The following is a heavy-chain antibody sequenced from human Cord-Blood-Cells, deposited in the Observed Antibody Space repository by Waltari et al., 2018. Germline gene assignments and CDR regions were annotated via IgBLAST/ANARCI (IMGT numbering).Heavy chain of an antibody. J-gene: IGHJ4*02. D-gene: IGHD7-27*01. V-gene: IGHV3-21*01. CDR2: ISSSSSYL. CDR3: ARVNWGSGNYFDY. CDR1: GFTFSSYS. Sequence: EVQLVESGGGLVKPGGSLRLSCAASGFTFSSYSMNWVRQAPGKGLEWVSSISSSSSYLYYADSVKGRFTITRDNAKNSLYLQMNSLRAEDTAVYYCARVNWGSGNYFDYWGQGTLVTVSS.